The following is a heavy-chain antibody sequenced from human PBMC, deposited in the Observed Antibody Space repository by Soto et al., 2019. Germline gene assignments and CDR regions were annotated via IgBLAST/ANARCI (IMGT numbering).Heavy chain of an antibody. J-gene: IGHJ6*02. V-gene: IGHV3-33*01. CDR2: IWYDGSNK. CDR3: ARALILRYFVWPPAYGMDV. D-gene: IGHD3-9*01. CDR1: GFTFSSYG. Sequence: VGSLRLSCGASGFTFSSYGMHFVLHALGKGLELVAVIWYDGSNKYYADSVKGRFTISRDNSKNTLYLQMNSLRAEATAVYYCARALILRYFVWPPAYGMDVWAQGTTVT.